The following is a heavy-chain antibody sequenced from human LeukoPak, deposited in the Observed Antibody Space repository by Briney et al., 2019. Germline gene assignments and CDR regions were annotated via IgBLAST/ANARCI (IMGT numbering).Heavy chain of an antibody. J-gene: IGHJ4*02. D-gene: IGHD3-16*02. CDR1: GYTFTGYY. Sequence: ASVKVSCKASGYTFTGYYMHWVRQAPGQGLEWMGWINPNSGGTNYAQKLQGWVTMTRDTSISTAYMELSRLRSDDTAVYYCARGPYVWGSYRGYYFDYWGQGTLVTVSS. CDR3: ARGPYVWGSYRGYYFDY. V-gene: IGHV1-2*04. CDR2: INPNSGGT.